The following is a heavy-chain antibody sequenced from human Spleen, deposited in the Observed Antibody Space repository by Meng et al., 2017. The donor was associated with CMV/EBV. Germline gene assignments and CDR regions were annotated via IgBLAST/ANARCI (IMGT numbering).Heavy chain of an antibody. CDR1: AYTFTNYW. D-gene: IGHD3-16*01. CDR3: ARPQLGDNGNQVDAFGV. V-gene: IGHV5-51*01. J-gene: IGHJ3*01. CDR2: IFPPDSDS. Sequence: GESLKISCKGSAYTFTNYWLGWVRQMPGKGLEWVGIIFPPDSDSRYSPSFQGQVTMSVDKSINTAYLQWRSLKASDTGIYYCARPQLGDNGNQVDAFGVWGQGTKVTVSS.